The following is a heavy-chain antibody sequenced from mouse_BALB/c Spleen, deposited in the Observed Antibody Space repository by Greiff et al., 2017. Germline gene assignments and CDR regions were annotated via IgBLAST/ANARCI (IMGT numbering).Heavy chain of an antibody. CDR3: DSTSVYAMDY. Sequence: QVQLQQPGAELVKPGASVKLSCKASGYTFTSYWMHWVKQRPGQGLEWIGEIDPSDSYTNYNQKFKGKATLTVDKSSSTAYMQLSSLTSEDSAVYYCDSTSVYAMDYWGQGTSVTVSS. J-gene: IGHJ4*01. CDR2: IDPSDSYT. V-gene: IGHV1-69*02. CDR1: GYTFTSYW. D-gene: IGHD2-1*01.